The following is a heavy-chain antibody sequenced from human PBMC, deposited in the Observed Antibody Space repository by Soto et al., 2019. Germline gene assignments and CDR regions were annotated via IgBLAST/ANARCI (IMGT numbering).Heavy chain of an antibody. Sequence: GASVKVSCKASGYTFTSYGISWVRQAPGQGLEWMGWISAYNGNTNYAQKLQGRVTMTRDTSISTAYMELSSLRSEDTAVYYCARGRRVLRFLEWFPTWGQGTLVTVSS. CDR3: ARGRRVLRFLEWFPT. CDR2: ISAYNGNT. CDR1: GYTFTSYG. D-gene: IGHD3-3*01. J-gene: IGHJ5*02. V-gene: IGHV1-18*01.